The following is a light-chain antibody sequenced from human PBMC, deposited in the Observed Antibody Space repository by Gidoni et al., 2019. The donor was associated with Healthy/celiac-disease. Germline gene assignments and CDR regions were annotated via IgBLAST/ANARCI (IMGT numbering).Light chain of an antibody. CDR3: QQYGSSPPMYT. CDR1: QSVSSSY. CDR2: GAS. J-gene: IGKJ2*01. Sequence: EIVLTQSPGTLSLSPAERATLSCRASQSVSSSYLAWYQQKPGQAPRLLIHGASSRATGIPDRFSGSGSGTDFTLTISRLEPEDFAVYYCQQYGSSPPMYTFGQGTKLEIK. V-gene: IGKV3-20*01.